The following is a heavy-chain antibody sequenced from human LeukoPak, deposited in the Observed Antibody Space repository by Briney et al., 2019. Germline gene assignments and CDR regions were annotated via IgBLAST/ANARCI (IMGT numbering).Heavy chain of an antibody. CDR1: GFTFSDYT. Sequence: GGSLRLSCVTSGFTFSDYTMHWVRQVPGKGLVWVSHINSDGSWTSYADSVKGRFTISKDNAKNTVYLQMNSLRAEDTAVYYCVSFYETYWGRGTLVTVSS. V-gene: IGHV3-74*01. CDR3: VSFYETY. CDR2: INSDGSWT. D-gene: IGHD2/OR15-2a*01. J-gene: IGHJ4*02.